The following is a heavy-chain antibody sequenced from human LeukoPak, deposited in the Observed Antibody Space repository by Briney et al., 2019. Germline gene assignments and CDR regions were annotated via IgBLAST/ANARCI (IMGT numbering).Heavy chain of an antibody. CDR2: IYTSGST. D-gene: IGHD3-9*01. Sequence: PSETLSLTCTVSGGSISSYYWSWIRQPAAKGLEWIGRIYTSGSTNYNPSLKSRVTMSVDTSKNQFSLKLSSVTAADTAVYYCARMSGNTIFYYYYMDVWGKGTTVTVSS. CDR1: GGSISSYY. V-gene: IGHV4-4*07. J-gene: IGHJ6*03. CDR3: ARMSGNTIFYYYYMDV.